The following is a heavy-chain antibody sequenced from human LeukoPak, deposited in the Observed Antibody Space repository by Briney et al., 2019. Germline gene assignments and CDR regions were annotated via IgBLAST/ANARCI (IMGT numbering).Heavy chain of an antibody. CDR2: ISYDGSNI. Sequence: GRSLRLSCAASGFTFSSYGMHWVRQAPGKGLEWVAVISYDGSNIYYADSVKGRFTISRDNSKNTLYLQMNSLRAEDTAVYYCARALFMDPWGQGTLVTVSS. V-gene: IGHV3-30*03. D-gene: IGHD3-16*01. CDR1: GFTFSSYG. CDR3: ARALFMDP. J-gene: IGHJ5*02.